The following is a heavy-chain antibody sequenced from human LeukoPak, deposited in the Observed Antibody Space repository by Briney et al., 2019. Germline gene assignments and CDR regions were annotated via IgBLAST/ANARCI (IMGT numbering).Heavy chain of an antibody. CDR2: INPNSGST. V-gene: IGHV1-2*02. CDR3: ARDRTHYYDSSGYYGY. D-gene: IGHD3-22*01. Sequence: ASVKVSCKASGYTFTGYYMHWVRQAPGQGLEWMGWINPNSGSTNYAQKFQGRVTMTRDTSISTAYMELSRLRSDDTAVYYCARDRTHYYDSSGYYGYWGQGTLVTVSS. J-gene: IGHJ4*02. CDR1: GYTFTGYY.